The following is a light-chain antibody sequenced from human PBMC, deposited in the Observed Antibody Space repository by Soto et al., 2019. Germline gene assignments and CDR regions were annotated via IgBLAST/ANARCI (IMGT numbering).Light chain of an antibody. CDR2: GAS. J-gene: IGKJ1*01. V-gene: IGKV3D-15*01. Sequence: EIVMTQSPATLSVSPGERVILSCRASQSLGNNLAWYQQKPGQAPRLLIYGASTRATGIPDRFSGSGSGTDFTLTISRLEPEDVAVYYCQQYEAVVTFGQGTKVDIK. CDR1: QSLGNN. CDR3: QQYEAVVT.